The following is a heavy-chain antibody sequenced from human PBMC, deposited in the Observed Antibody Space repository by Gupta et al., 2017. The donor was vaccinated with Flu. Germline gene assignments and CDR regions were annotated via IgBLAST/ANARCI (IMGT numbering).Heavy chain of an antibody. CDR1: GFTFSDYY. J-gene: IGHJ4*02. V-gene: IGHV3-11*01. D-gene: IGHD3-3*01. CDR3: VRNARPIDFVVG. CDR2: ISNTGTTV. Sequence: QVQLVESGGGLVTPGGSLRLSCAASGFTFSDYYMAWIRQAPGKGLEYLSYISNTGTTVVYADSVKGRFTVSRDNAKNSLYLQMNSLTAEDTALYFCVRNARPIDFVVGGGQGTLVTGSS.